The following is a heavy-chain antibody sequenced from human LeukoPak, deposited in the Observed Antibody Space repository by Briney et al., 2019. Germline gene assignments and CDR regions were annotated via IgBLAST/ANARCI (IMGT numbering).Heavy chain of an antibody. CDR1: GXTFSGFY. V-gene: IGHV3-73*01. CDR3: TRQDCSGGSCSYVDY. J-gene: IGHJ4*02. Sequence: GGSLRLSCAASGXTFSGFYMHWVRQASGKGLEWVGLIRSKPNSYTTVYAASVQGRFTISRDDSKNTAYLQMNSLKAEDTAVYYCTRQDCSGGSCSYVDYWGQGTLVTVSS. D-gene: IGHD2-15*01. CDR2: IRSKPNSYTT.